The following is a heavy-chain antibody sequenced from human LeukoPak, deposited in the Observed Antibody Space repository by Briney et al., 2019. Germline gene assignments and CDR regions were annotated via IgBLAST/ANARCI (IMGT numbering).Heavy chain of an antibody. D-gene: IGHD6-13*01. CDR2: IYYSGST. Sequence: SQTLSLTCTVSGGSINSGGYYWSWIRQPPGKGLEWIGYIYYSGSTNYNPSLKSRVTISVDTSKNQFSLKLSSVTAADTAVYYCAREAAEDEITYSSSSWYGIGYWGQGTLVTVSS. V-gene: IGHV4-61*08. J-gene: IGHJ4*02. CDR1: GGSINSGGYY. CDR3: AREAAEDEITYSSSSWYGIGY.